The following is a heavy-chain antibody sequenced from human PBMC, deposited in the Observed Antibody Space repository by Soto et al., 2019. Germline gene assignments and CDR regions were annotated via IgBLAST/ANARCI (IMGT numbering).Heavy chain of an antibody. D-gene: IGHD1-1*01. V-gene: IGHV3-30-3*01. Sequence: QVQLVESGGGVVQPGRSLRLSCAASGFTFSSYAMYWVRQAPGKGLEWVAVISYDGSNKYYADSVKGRFTISRDNSQNTLYLQMNSLRAEDTAVYYCARDRGYGWILRFSGMDVWGQGTTVTVSS. CDR3: ARDRGYGWILRFSGMDV. CDR2: ISYDGSNK. J-gene: IGHJ6*02. CDR1: GFTFSSYA.